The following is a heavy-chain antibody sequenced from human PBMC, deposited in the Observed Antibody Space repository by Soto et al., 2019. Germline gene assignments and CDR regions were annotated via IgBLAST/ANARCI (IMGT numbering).Heavy chain of an antibody. J-gene: IGHJ5*02. Sequence: QPGGSLRLSCAASGFTFSSYAMSWVRQAPGKGLEWVSTISGSGGSAYYADSVKVRFTISRDNSKSTLYLQMNSLRAEDTAVYYCAKDSNGSYFPFDPWGQGTLVTVSS. CDR2: ISGSGGSA. CDR3: AKDSNGSYFPFDP. V-gene: IGHV3-23*01. CDR1: GFTFSSYA. D-gene: IGHD1-26*01.